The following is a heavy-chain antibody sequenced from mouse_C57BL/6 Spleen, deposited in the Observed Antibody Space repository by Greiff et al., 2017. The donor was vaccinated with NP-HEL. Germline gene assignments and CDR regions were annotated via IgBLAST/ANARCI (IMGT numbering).Heavy chain of an antibody. V-gene: IGHV1-82*01. J-gene: IGHJ4*01. D-gene: IGHD2-5*01. CDR1: GYAFSSSW. CDR2: IDPGDGDT. Sequence: QVQLKQSGPELVKPGASVKISCKASGYAFSSSWMNWVKQRPGKGLEWIGRIDPGDGDTNYNGKFKGKATLTADKSSSTAYMQLSSLTSEDSAVYFCARWGDYSNYDAMDYWGQGTSVTVSS. CDR3: ARWGDYSNYDAMDY.